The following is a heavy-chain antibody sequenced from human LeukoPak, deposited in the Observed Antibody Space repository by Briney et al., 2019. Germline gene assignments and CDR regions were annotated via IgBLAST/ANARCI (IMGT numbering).Heavy chain of an antibody. J-gene: IGHJ4*02. D-gene: IGHD2-15*01. CDR2: ITSKSTTI. CDR3: ARERGYCAGDSCYGFDY. V-gene: IGHV3-48*01. CDR1: GFTFSIYS. Sequence: GGSLRLSCAASGFTFSIYSMDWVRQAPGKGLEWVSKITSKSTTIYYADSVKGRFTISRDNAKNSLYLQLNSPRAEDTAVYYCARERGYCAGDSCYGFDYWGQGILVTVSS.